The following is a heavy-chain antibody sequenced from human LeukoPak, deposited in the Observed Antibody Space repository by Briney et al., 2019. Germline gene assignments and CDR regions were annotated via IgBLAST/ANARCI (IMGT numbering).Heavy chain of an antibody. V-gene: IGHV1-2*02. CDR3: ARDPATVTTYWFDP. D-gene: IGHD4-17*01. Sequence: ASVKVSCKASGCTFTGYYMHWVRQAPGQGLEWMGWINPNSGGTNYAQKFQGRVTMTRDTSISTAYMELSRLRSDDTAVYYCARDPATVTTYWFDPWGQGTLVTVSS. CDR2: INPNSGGT. J-gene: IGHJ5*02. CDR1: GCTFTGYY.